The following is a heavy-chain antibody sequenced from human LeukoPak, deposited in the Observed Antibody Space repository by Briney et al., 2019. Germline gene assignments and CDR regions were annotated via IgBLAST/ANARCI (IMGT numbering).Heavy chain of an antibody. CDR2: IYYSGST. CDR1: GGSISSSSYY. J-gene: IGHJ4*02. V-gene: IGHV4-39*07. D-gene: IGHD6-13*01. Sequence: SETLSLTCTVSGGSISSSSYYWGWIRQPPGKGLEWIGSIYYSGSTYYNPSLKSRVTISVDTSKNQFSLKLSSVTAADTAIYYCAKARGIAAGDYWGQGTLVTVSS. CDR3: AKARGIAAGDY.